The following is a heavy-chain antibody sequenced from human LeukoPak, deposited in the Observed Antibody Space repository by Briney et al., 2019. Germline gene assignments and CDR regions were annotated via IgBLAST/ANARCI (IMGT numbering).Heavy chain of an antibody. CDR1: EYTFSVYH. CDR2: INPNSGGT. CDR3: ARVSDYYDSSGYYLPMFDY. V-gene: IGHV1-2*02. Sequence: GASGKVSCKASEYTFSVYHIHWVRQAPGQGLEWMGWINPNSGGTKYAQKSQGRVTMTRDTSISTAYMELSNLRSDDTAVYYCARVSDYYDSSGYYLPMFDYWGQGTLVTVSS. J-gene: IGHJ4*02. D-gene: IGHD3-22*01.